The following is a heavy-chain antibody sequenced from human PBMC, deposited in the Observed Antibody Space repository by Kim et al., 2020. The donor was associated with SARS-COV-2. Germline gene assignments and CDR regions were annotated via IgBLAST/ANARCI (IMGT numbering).Heavy chain of an antibody. J-gene: IGHJ4*02. V-gene: IGHV4-34*01. CDR3: TRDDPLLGGGNY. CDR2: ITPSGST. D-gene: IGHD3-16*01. Sequence: SETLSLTCAVYGGSFSGYYWSWIRQPPGQGLEWIGEITPSGSTNYHPSLKSRVTMSVDRSNNQFSLKMSSVTAADTAVYYCTRDDPLLGGGNYWGQGTLV. CDR1: GGSFSGYY.